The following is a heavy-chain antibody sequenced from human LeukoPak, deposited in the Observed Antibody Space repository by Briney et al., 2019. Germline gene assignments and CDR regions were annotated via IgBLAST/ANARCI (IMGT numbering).Heavy chain of an antibody. D-gene: IGHD6-13*01. CDR2: ISHNGETK. J-gene: IGHJ4*02. CDR3: ARDRHGYFDY. CDR1: GFTFSDHY. Sequence: GGSLRLSCVASGFTFSDHYMIWLRQAPGKGLEAISYISHNGETKYYADSVKGRLSISRDNAKSSLYLQMNSLRVEDTAVYYCARDRHGYFDYWGQGTLVTVSS. V-gene: IGHV3-11*01.